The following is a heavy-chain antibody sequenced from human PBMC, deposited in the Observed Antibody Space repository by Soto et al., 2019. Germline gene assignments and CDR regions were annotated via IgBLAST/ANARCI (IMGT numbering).Heavy chain of an antibody. V-gene: IGHV3-48*03. J-gene: IGHJ6*02. CDR2: ISSSGSTI. D-gene: IGHD2-2*02. Sequence: LVGSLRLSCAASGFTFSSYEMNWVRQAPGKGLEWVSYISSSGSTIYYADSVKGRFTISRDNAKNSLYLQMNSLRAEDTAVYYCAPRGGVVVPAAIRGGDYYYGMDGWGQGTTVTV. CDR1: GFTFSSYE. CDR3: APRGGVVVPAAIRGGDYYYGMDG.